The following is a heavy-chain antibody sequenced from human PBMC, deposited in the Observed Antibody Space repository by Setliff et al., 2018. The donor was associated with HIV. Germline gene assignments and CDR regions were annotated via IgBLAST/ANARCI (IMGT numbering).Heavy chain of an antibody. D-gene: IGHD4-17*01. CDR1: GGSFSNYY. J-gene: IGHJ4*02. CDR3: ASFFVTTVTNQDY. Sequence: PSETLSLTCTVYGGSFSNYYTNWIRQPPGKGLEWIGELSPSGTTRSNPSLQSRVTISLDTSNNQFSLKLTSVTAADTAMYYCASFFVTTVTNQDYWGQGTPVTVFS. V-gene: IGHV4-34*01. CDR2: LSPSGTT.